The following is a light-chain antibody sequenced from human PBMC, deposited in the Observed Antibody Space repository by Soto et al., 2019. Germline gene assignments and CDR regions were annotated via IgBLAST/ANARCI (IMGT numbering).Light chain of an antibody. CDR2: DVS. J-gene: IGLJ3*02. V-gene: IGLV2-14*01. CDR3: NSYTSTSTRV. CDR1: SSDVGGYNY. Sequence: QSALTQPASVSGSPGQSITISCTGTSSDVGGYNYVSWYQQYPGKAPKLMIYDVSTRPSGVSNRFSGSKSGNTASLTISGLQAEDEADYYCNSYTSTSTRVFGGGTQLTVL.